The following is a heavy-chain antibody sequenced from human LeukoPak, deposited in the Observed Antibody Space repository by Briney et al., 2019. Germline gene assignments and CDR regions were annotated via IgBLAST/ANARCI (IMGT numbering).Heavy chain of an antibody. D-gene: IGHD4-17*01. CDR1: GGSISSSSYY. CDR3: ARRAVTTHFDY. J-gene: IGHJ4*02. V-gene: IGHV4-39*01. CDR2: IYYVGST. Sequence: SETLSLTRTVSGGSISSSSYYWGWIRQPPGKGLEWIGGIYYVGSTYYNPSLKSRVTISVDTSKNQLSLMLSSVIAADTAVYYCARRAVTTHFDYWGQGTLVTVSS.